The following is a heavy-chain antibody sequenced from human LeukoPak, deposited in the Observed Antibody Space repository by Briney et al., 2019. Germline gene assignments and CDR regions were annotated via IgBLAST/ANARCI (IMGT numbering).Heavy chain of an antibody. CDR3: AKDSGFSGWANHFDY. CDR1: GFTFSSYA. CDR2: ISGSGGST. V-gene: IGHV3-23*01. J-gene: IGHJ4*02. Sequence: PGGSLRLSCAASGFTFSSYAMSWVRQAPGKGLEWVSAISGSGGSTYYADSVKGRFTISRDNSKNTLYLQMNSLRAEGTAVYYCAKDSGFSGWANHFDYWGQGTLVTVSS. D-gene: IGHD6-19*01.